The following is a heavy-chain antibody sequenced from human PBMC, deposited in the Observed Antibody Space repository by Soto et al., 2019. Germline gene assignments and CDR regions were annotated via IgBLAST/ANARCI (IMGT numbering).Heavy chain of an antibody. J-gene: IGHJ6*02. D-gene: IGHD6-13*01. V-gene: IGHV2-70*11. CDR2: IDWDDDK. CDR3: ARSVLAAGGDFYYSDMDV. Sequence: GSGPTLVNPTQTLTLTCTFSGFSLNTIGMCVSWIRQPPGKALEWLARIDWDDDKYYATSLKTRLTISKDTSKNQVVLTMTNMDPVDTATYYCARSVLAAGGDFYYSDMDVWGQGTTVTVSS. CDR1: GFSLNTIGMC.